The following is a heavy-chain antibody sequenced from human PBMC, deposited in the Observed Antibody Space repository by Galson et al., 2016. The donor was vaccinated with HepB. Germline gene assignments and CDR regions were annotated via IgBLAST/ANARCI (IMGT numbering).Heavy chain of an antibody. D-gene: IGHD4-11*01. CDR2: ISTTGSNT. CDR3: AKVATPNRNYENWFDS. Sequence: SLRLSCAASGFTFGDYYMTWIRQAPGKGLEWVSYISTTGSNTYYVDSVKGRFTISRDNSKNTLNLQMNSLRAEDTAVYYCAKVATPNRNYENWFDSWGQGTLVTVSS. V-gene: IGHV3-11*04. J-gene: IGHJ5*01. CDR1: GFTFGDYY.